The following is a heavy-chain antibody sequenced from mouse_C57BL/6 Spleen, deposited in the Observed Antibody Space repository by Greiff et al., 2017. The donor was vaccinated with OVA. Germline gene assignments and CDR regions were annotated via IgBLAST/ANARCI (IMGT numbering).Heavy chain of an antibody. CDR2: ISYDGSN. CDR1: GYSITSGYY. CDR3: ARVLTGTMDY. D-gene: IGHD4-1*01. V-gene: IGHV3-6*01. Sequence: EVQLVESGPGLVKPSQSLSLTCSVTGYSITSGYYWNWIRQFPGNKLEWMGYISYDGSNNYNPSLKNRISITRDTSKNQFFLKLNSVTTEDTATYYCARVLTGTMDYWGQGTSVTVSS. J-gene: IGHJ4*01.